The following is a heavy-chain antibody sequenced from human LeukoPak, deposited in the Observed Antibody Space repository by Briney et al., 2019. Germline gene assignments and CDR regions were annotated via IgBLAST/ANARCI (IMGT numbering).Heavy chain of an antibody. CDR1: APTPKNTC. D-gene: IGHD2-15*01. CDR3: TTDGAYCSGGSCDDF. Sequence: SLRPSRTPAAPTPKNTCTGWARHPPQNGPDWVGRIKSKTDGGTTDYAAPVTGRFTISRDDSKNTLYLQMNSLKTEDTAVYYCTTDGAYCSGGSCDDFWGQGTLVTVSS. V-gene: IGHV3-15*01. J-gene: IGHJ4*02. CDR2: IKSKTDGGTT.